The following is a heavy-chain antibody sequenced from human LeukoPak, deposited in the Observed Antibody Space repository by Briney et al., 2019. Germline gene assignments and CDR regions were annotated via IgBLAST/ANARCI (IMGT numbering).Heavy chain of an antibody. J-gene: IGHJ4*02. CDR3: ARVGRDGAAAGPFDY. CDR1: GYTFTSYY. D-gene: IGHD6-13*01. Sequence: ASVKVSCKASGYTFTSYYMHWVRQAPGQGLEWMGWINPNSGGTNYAQKFQGRVTMTRDTSISTAYMELSRLRSDDTAVYYCARVGRDGAAAGPFDYWGQGTLVTVSS. V-gene: IGHV1-2*02. CDR2: INPNSGGT.